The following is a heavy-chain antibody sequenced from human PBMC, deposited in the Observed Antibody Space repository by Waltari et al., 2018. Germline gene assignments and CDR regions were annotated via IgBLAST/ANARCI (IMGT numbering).Heavy chain of an antibody. CDR2: INPNSGGT. D-gene: IGHD2-15*01. CDR3: ATQNVGNYYYGMDV. V-gene: IGHV1-2*04. Sequence: QMVQSGAEVKKPGASVKVSCTASGYTFTGYYMHWVRQAPGQGLEWMGWINPNSGGTNYAQKFQGWVTMTRDTSISTAYMELSRLRSDDTAVYYWATQNVGNYYYGMDVWGQGTTVTVSS. CDR1: GYTFTGYY. J-gene: IGHJ6*02.